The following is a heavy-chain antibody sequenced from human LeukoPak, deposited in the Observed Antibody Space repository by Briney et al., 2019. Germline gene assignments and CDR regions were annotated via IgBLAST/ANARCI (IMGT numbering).Heavy chain of an antibody. D-gene: IGHD6-19*01. J-gene: IGHJ4*02. CDR2: ISGSGSNT. CDR3: GKKTGYSSGWYLES. CDR1: GFTFDDYA. V-gene: IGHV3-23*01. Sequence: GRSLRLSCAASGFTFDDYAMHWVRQAPGKGLEWVAAISGSGSNTYYADYVKGRFTISRDNSKNTLYLQMNSLRAEDAAVYYCGKKTGYSSGWYLESWGQGTLVTVSS.